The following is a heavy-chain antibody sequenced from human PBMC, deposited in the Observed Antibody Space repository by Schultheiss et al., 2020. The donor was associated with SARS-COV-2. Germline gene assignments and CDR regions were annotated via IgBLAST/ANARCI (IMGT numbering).Heavy chain of an antibody. V-gene: IGHV4-34*01. CDR1: GGSFSGYY. D-gene: IGHD2-2*01. CDR2: IHHSGST. J-gene: IGHJ6*02. Sequence: SETLSLTCAVYGGSFSGYYWNWIRQPPGKGLEWIGEIHHSGSTNYNPSLKSRVTISVDTSKNQFSLKLSSVTAADTAVYFCARDTKYRSHGMDVWGQGTTVTVSS. CDR3: ARDTKYRSHGMDV.